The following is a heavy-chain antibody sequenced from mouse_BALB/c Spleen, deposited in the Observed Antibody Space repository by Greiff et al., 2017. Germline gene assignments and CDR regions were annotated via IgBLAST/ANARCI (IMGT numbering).Heavy chain of an antibody. CDR2: ISSGGSYT. V-gene: IGHV5-9-4*01. D-gene: IGHD2-1*01. CDR3: ARDYGNHAMDY. Sequence: EVNVVESGGGLVKPGGSLKLSCAASGFTFSSYAMSWVRQSPEKRLEWVAEISSGGSYTYYPDTVTGRFTISRDNAKNTLYLEMSSLRSEDTAMYYCARDYGNHAMDYWGQGTSVTGSS. CDR1: GFTFSSYA. J-gene: IGHJ4*01.